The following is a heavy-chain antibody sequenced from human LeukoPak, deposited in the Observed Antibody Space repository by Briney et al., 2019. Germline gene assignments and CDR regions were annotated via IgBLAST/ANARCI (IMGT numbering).Heavy chain of an antibody. V-gene: IGHV3-53*01. J-gene: IGHJ6*03. D-gene: IGHD4-17*01. CDR2: IYSGGST. CDR3: ARSYGDYYYYYMDV. CDR1: GFTVSSNY. Sequence: GSLGLSCAASGFTVSSNYISWVRQAPGKGLEWGSVIYSGGSTYYADSVKGRFTISRDNSKNTLYLQMNSLRAEDTAVYYCARSYGDYYYYYMDVWGKGTTVTVSS.